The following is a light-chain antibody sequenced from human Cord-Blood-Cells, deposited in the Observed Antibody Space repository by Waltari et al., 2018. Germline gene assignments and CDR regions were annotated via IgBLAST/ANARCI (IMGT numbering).Light chain of an antibody. J-gene: IGLJ2*01. V-gene: IGLV6-57*01. CDR1: SATIPSNY. CDR3: QSYDSSTVV. Sequence: NFMLTQPHSVSESPGKTVTIPCPRSSATIPSNYIPWYQQRPGSSPTTVIYEDNQRPSGVPDRFSGSIDSSSNSASLTISGLKTEDEADYYCQSYDSSTVVFGGGTKLTVL. CDR2: EDN.